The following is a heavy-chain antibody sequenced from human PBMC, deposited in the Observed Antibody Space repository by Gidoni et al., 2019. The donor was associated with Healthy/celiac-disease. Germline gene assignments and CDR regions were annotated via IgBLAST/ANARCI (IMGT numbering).Heavy chain of an antibody. V-gene: IGHV1-69*01. CDR2: IIPIFGTA. D-gene: IGHD6-19*01. J-gene: IGHJ6*02. CDR3: ARVADSRGADYYYGMDV. CDR1: GGTFSSYA. Sequence: QVQLVQSGAEVKKPGSSVKVSCKASGGTFSSYAISWVRQAPGQGLEWMGGIIPIFGTANYAQKFQGRVTITADESTSTAYMELSSLRSEDTAVYYCARVADSRGADYYYGMDVWGQGTTVTVSS.